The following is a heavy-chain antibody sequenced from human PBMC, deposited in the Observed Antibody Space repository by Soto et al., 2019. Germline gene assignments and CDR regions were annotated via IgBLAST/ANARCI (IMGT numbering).Heavy chain of an antibody. Sequence: SETLSLTCAVYGGSFSGYYWSWIRQPPGKGLEWIGEINHSGSTNYNPSLKSRVTISVDTSKNQFSLKLSSVTAADTAVYYCARRYYGSGSHLYWGEGTLVTVSS. CDR2: INHSGST. V-gene: IGHV4-34*01. CDR1: GGSFSGYY. CDR3: ARRYYGSGSHLY. D-gene: IGHD3-10*01. J-gene: IGHJ4*02.